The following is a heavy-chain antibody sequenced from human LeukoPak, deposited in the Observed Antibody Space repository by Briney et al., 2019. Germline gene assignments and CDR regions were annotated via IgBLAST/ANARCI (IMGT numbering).Heavy chain of an antibody. CDR2: IKQDGSEK. J-gene: IGHJ5*02. D-gene: IGHD3-10*01. Sequence: GGSLRLSCAASGFTFTSYLMSWVRQAPGKGLEWVANIKQDGSEKYYVHSKKGRFTISRDNAKNSLYLQMSSLRAEDTAVYYCARCGYSGSGFSTNWFDPWGQGTLVTVSS. CDR1: GFTFTSYL. V-gene: IGHV3-7*01. CDR3: ARCGYSGSGFSTNWFDP.